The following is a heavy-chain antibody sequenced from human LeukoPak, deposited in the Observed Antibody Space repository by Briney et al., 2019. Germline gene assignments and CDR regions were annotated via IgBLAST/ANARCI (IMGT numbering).Heavy chain of an antibody. V-gene: IGHV3-23*01. CDR2: ISGSGGST. CDR1: GFTVSSYA. Sequence: PGGSLRLSCAASGFTVSSYAMSWVRQAPGKGLEWVSAISGSGGSTYYADSVKGRFTISRDNSKNTLYLQMNSLRAEDTAVYSCAKRGPAIDGDHLAFHDAFDIWGQGTLVTVSS. D-gene: IGHD3-10*01. J-gene: IGHJ3*02. CDR3: AKRGPAIDGDHLAFHDAFDI.